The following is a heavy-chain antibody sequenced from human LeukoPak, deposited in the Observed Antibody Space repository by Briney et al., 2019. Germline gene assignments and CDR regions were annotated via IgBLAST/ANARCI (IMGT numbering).Heavy chain of an antibody. CDR3: ARLETSSGSLSYFDY. CDR2: IYHSGST. CDR1: GHSISSGYY. D-gene: IGHD6-19*01. J-gene: IGHJ4*02. Sequence: PSETLSLTCTVSGHSISSGYYWAWIRQPPGKGLEWIGYIYHSGSTNYNPSLKSRVTISVDTSKNQFSLKLSSVTAADTAVYYCARLETSSGSLSYFDYWGQGTLVTVSS. V-gene: IGHV4-38-2*02.